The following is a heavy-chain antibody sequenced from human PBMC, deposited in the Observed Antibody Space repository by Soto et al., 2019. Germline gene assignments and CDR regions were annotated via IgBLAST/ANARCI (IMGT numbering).Heavy chain of an antibody. CDR3: ARDQPGGNSGRYFDY. CDR2: ISSSSSYT. J-gene: IGHJ4*02. CDR1: GFTFSSYS. V-gene: IGHV3-21*01. Sequence: GGSLRLSCAASGFTFSSYSMNLVRQAPGKGLEWVSSISSSSSYTYYADSVKGRFTISRDNAKNSLYLQMNSLRAEDTAVYYCARDQPGGNSGRYFDYWGQGTLVTVSS. D-gene: IGHD2-21*02.